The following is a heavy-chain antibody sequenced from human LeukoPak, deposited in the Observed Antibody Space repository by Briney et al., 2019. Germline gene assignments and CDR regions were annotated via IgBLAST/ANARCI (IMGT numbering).Heavy chain of an antibody. CDR3: ARGQYDRRH. V-gene: IGHV4-34*01. D-gene: IGHD3-16*01. CDR2: INHSGST. J-gene: IGHJ4*02. Sequence: SETLSLTCAVYGGSFSGYFWTWIRQPPGKGLEWIGEINHSGSTNYNPSLKSRVTMSVDTSKNQFSLTLRAVTAADTAVYYCARGQYDRRHWGQGTLVTVSS. CDR1: GGSFSGYF.